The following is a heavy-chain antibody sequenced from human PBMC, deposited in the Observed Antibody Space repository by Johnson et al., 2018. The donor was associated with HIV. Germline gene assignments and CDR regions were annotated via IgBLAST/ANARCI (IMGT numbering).Heavy chain of an antibody. CDR2: ISSSGATI. J-gene: IGHJ3*02. CDR3: VRDSFYYDYDSFDI. Sequence: QVQLVESGGGVVKPGESLRLSCAASGFIFSDYYMTWIRQAPGKGLEWISYISSSGATIYYADSVKGRFTISRDNSKSSLYLQMNSLRVEYTAIYYCVRDSFYYDYDSFDIWGRGTMVTVSS. V-gene: IGHV3-11*04. D-gene: IGHD3-22*01. CDR1: GFIFSDYY.